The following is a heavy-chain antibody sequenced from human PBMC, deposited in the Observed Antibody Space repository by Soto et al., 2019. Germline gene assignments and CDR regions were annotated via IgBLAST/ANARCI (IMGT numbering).Heavy chain of an antibody. D-gene: IGHD6-6*01. V-gene: IGHV4-30-2*01. Sequence: PSETLSLTCAVSGGSISSGGYSCSWIRQPPGKGLEWIGYIYHSGSTYYNPSLKSRVTISVDRSKNQFSLKLSSVTAADTAVYYCARGSSARYYFDYWGQGTLVTVSS. CDR1: GGSISSGGYS. J-gene: IGHJ4*02. CDR3: ARGSSARYYFDY. CDR2: IYHSGST.